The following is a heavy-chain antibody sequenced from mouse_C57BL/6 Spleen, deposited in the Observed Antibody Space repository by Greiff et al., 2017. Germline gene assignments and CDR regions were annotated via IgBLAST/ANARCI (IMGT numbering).Heavy chain of an antibody. Sequence: QVQLQQPGAELVRPGSSVKLSCKASGYTFTSYWMHWVKQRPIQGLEWIGNIDPSDSETHYNQKFKDKATLTVDKSSSTAYMQRSSLTSEDSAVYYGARPNYYGSSYGYFDVWGTGTTVTVSS. D-gene: IGHD1-1*01. CDR3: ARPNYYGSSYGYFDV. J-gene: IGHJ1*03. CDR1: GYTFTSYW. V-gene: IGHV1-52*01. CDR2: IDPSDSET.